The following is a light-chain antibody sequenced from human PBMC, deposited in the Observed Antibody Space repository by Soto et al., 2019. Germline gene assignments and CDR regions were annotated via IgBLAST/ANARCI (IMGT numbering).Light chain of an antibody. J-gene: IGLJ1*01. V-gene: IGLV2-8*01. CDR2: EVS. Sequence: QSVLTQPPAASGSPGQSVTISCTGTSSDFGGYNYVSWYQQHPGKAPKLMIYEVSKRPSGVPDRFSGSKSGNTASLTVSGLQAEDEADYYCSSYAGRDNYVFGTGTKLTVL. CDR1: SSDFGGYNY. CDR3: SSYAGRDNYV.